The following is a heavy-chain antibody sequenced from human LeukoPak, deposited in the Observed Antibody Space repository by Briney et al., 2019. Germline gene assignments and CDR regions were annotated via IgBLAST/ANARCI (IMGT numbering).Heavy chain of an antibody. Sequence: SETLSLTCTVSGGSISSSSYFWGWIRQPPGRGLEWIGSIHYSGSAYYNPSLRSRVTISVYTSKNQLSPKLSSATAADTAVYYCARHRGPTARRAFDIWGQGTLVPVSS. CDR1: GGSISSSSYF. J-gene: IGHJ3*02. CDR2: IHYSGSA. CDR3: ARHRGPTARRAFDI. V-gene: IGHV4-39*01. D-gene: IGHD1-26*01.